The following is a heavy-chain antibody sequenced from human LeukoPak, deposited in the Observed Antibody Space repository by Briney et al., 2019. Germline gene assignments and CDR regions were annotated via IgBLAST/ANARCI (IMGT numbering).Heavy chain of an antibody. D-gene: IGHD6-19*01. CDR3: ARGIAVTGAGVDFDY. J-gene: IGHJ4*02. CDR1: GYTFTGYY. Sequence: GASVKVSCKASGYTFTGYYMHWVRQAPGQGLEWMGWINPNSGGTNYAQKFQGRVTMTRDTSISTAYMELSRLRSDDTAVYFCARGIAVTGAGVDFDYWGQGTLVTVSS. CDR2: INPNSGGT. V-gene: IGHV1-2*02.